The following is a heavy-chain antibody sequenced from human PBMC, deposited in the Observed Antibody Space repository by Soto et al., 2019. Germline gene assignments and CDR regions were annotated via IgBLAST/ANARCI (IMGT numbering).Heavy chain of an antibody. V-gene: IGHV1-24*01. CDR2: FDPEDGET. J-gene: IGHJ6*02. Sequence: ASVKVTCKVSGYTLTELSMHWVRQAPGKGLERMGGFDPEDGETIYAQKFQGRVTMTEDTSTDTAYMELSSLRSEDTAVYYCARDGFYAGLGRYSYGKSPPRCYGMDVWGQGTRVTVSS. CDR3: ARDGFYAGLGRYSYGKSPPRCYGMDV. D-gene: IGHD5-18*01. CDR1: GYTLTELS.